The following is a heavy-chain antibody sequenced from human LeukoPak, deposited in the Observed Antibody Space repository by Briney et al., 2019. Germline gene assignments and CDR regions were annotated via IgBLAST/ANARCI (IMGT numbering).Heavy chain of an antibody. CDR2: ISYDGTNK. V-gene: IGHV3-30*04. J-gene: IGHJ6*04. CDR1: GYTFSNHV. Sequence: GGSLRLSCAASGYTFSNHVIHWVRQAPGKGLEWLAVISYDGTNKYYAESVKGRVTISRDPSQSTVDLHMNKLRGADTAVYYCVRSPTYYNIDVWRKKTTDTVSS. CDR3: VRSPTYYNIDV.